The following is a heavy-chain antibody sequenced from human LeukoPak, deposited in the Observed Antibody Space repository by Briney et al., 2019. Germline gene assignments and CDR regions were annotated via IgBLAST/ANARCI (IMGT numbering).Heavy chain of an antibody. J-gene: IGHJ5*02. V-gene: IGHV3-21*01. CDR3: AREVDYYGSGSAGWFDP. Sequence: PGGSLRLSCAASGFTFSSYWMSWVRQAPGKGLEWVSSISSSSSYVYYADSVKGRFTISRDNAKNSLYLQMNSLRAEDTAVYYCAREVDYYGSGSAGWFDPWGQGTLVTVSS. CDR1: GFTFSSYW. D-gene: IGHD3-10*01. CDR2: ISSSSSYV.